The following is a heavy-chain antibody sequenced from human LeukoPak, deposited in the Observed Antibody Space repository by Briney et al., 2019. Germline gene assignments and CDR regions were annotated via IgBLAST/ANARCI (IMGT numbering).Heavy chain of an antibody. CDR2: IWYDGSNK. J-gene: IGHJ4*02. CDR3: ARDFGSYGFDY. D-gene: IGHD5-18*01. V-gene: IGHV3-33*08. CDR1: GFTFSSYA. Sequence: GGSLRLSCAASGFTFSSYAMHWVRQAPGKGLEWVAVIWYDGSNKYYADSVKGRFTISRGNSKNTLYLQMNSLRAEDTAVYYCARDFGSYGFDYWGQGTLVTVSS.